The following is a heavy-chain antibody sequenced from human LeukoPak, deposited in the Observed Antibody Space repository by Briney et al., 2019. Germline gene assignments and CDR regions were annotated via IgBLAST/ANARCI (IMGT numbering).Heavy chain of an antibody. CDR3: ASPRHYYGSGSYYTS. D-gene: IGHD3-10*01. CDR1: GGSISISSYY. Sequence: PSETLSLTCTVSGGSISISSYYWGWIRQPPGKGLEWIGSIYYSGSTYYNPSLKSRVTISVDTSKNQFSLKLSSVTAADTAVYYCASPRHYYGSGSYYTSWGQGTLVTVSS. J-gene: IGHJ4*02. V-gene: IGHV4-39*07. CDR2: IYYSGST.